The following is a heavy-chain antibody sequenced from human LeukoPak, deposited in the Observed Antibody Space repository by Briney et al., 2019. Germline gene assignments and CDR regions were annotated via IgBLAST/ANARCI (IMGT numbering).Heavy chain of an antibody. Sequence: SETLSLTCTVSGGSISSGDYYWSWIRQPPGKGLEWNGYIYYSGSTYYNPSLKSRVTISVDTSKNQFSLKLSSVTAADTAVYYCARAVDYYDSSGYPLFDYWGQGTLVTVSS. CDR2: IYYSGST. CDR1: GGSISSGDYY. D-gene: IGHD3-22*01. J-gene: IGHJ4*02. V-gene: IGHV4-30-4*01. CDR3: ARAVDYYDSSGYPLFDY.